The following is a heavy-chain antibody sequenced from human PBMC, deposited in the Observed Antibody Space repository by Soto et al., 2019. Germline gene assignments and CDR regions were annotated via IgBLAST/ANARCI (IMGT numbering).Heavy chain of an antibody. CDR3: AKVRASYYYGSGSYGV. Sequence: EVQLLESGGGLVRPGGSLRLSCAASGFTFSSYAMSWVRQAPGRGLEWVSTVSGSGGKTYYADSVKGRFTISRDNSKNTLYLQMNSLRAEDTAVSYCAKVRASYYYGSGSYGVWGQGTLVTVSS. V-gene: IGHV3-23*01. J-gene: IGHJ4*02. CDR2: VSGSGGKT. CDR1: GFTFSSYA. D-gene: IGHD3-10*01.